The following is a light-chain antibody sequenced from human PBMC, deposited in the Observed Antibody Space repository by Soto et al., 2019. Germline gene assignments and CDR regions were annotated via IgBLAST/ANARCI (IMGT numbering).Light chain of an antibody. CDR3: QLWDRATDHYV. Sequence: SYVVTQPPSVSVAPGQTATITCEGNDIGGKSVHWYQQRPGQAPLLVLYDNDDRPSGIPERFSGFNSGDMATLTISGVGAGDEADYYCQLWDRATDHYVFATGTKLTVL. CDR2: DND. V-gene: IGLV3-21*02. CDR1: DIGGKS. J-gene: IGLJ1*01.